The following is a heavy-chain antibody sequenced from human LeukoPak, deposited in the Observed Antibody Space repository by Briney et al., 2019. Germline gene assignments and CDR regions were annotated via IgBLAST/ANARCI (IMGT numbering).Heavy chain of an antibody. CDR3: ATSRGYSYGSEGGFFDY. CDR1: GFTFSSYA. D-gene: IGHD5-18*01. Sequence: GGSLRLSCAASGFTFSSYAMSWVRQAPGKGLEWVSAISGSGGSTYYADSVKGRFTISRDNSKNTLYLQMNSLRAEDTAVYYCATSRGYSYGSEGGFFDYWGQGTLVTVSS. V-gene: IGHV3-23*01. J-gene: IGHJ4*02. CDR2: ISGSGGST.